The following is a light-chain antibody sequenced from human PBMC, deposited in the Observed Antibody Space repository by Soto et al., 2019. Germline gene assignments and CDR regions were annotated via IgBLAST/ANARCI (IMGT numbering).Light chain of an antibody. J-gene: IGKJ5*01. V-gene: IGKV3-15*01. Sequence: DIVITQSPATLSVAPRERAPLFCRASQSGGNSQLAWYQQKPGQAPRLLIYDASTRATVIPARFSGSGSGTEFTLIISSLQSEDSAVYYCQQYDNWPITFGQGTRLEIK. CDR2: DAS. CDR3: QQYDNWPIT. CDR1: QSGGNS.